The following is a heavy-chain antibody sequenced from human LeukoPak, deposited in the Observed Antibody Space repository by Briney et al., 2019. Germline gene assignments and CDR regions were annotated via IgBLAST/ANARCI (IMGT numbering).Heavy chain of an antibody. CDR1: GGSISSGDYY. CDR3: ASSMDIVVVPAAFDY. Sequence: PSQTLSLTCTVSGGSISSGDYYWSWIRQPPGKGLEWIGYIYYSGSTYYNPSLKSRVTMSVDTSKNQFSLKLSSVTAADTAVYYCASSMDIVVVPAAFDYWGQGTLVTVSS. V-gene: IGHV4-30-4*01. CDR2: IYYSGST. D-gene: IGHD2-2*03. J-gene: IGHJ4*02.